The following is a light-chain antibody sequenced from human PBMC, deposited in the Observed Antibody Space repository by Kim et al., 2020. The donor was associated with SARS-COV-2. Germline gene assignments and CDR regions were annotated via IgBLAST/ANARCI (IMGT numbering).Light chain of an antibody. Sequence: QSVTISCTGTSSDVGAYNFVSWYQQYPGKAPRLMIFEVTKRPSGVLDRFSGSKSGNTASLTVSGLQADDEATYYCCSYAGSFNWVFGGGTQLTVL. CDR3: CSYAGSFNWV. CDR2: EVT. CDR1: SSDVGAYNF. J-gene: IGLJ3*02. V-gene: IGLV2-8*01.